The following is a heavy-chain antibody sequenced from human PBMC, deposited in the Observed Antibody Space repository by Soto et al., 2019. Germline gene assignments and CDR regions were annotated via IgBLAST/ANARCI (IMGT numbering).Heavy chain of an antibody. CDR2: IYYSGST. V-gene: IGHV4-61*01. CDR3: AREWSTSCCPYYYYGMDV. D-gene: IGHD2-2*01. CDR1: GGSVSSGSYY. J-gene: IGHJ6*02. Sequence: QVQLQESGPGLVKPSETLSLTCTVSGGSVSSGSYYWSWIRQPPGKGLEWIGYIYYSGSTNYNPSLKSRVTISVDTSKNQFSLKLSSVTAADTAVYYCAREWSTSCCPYYYYGMDVWGQGTTVTVSS.